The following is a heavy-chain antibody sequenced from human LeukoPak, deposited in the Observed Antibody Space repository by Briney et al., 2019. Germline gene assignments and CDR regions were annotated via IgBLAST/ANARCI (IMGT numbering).Heavy chain of an antibody. CDR2: IKEDGSSE. V-gene: IGHV3-7*01. Sequence: PGGSLRLSCVASGFTFSNYWMTWVRQAPGKGLEWVANIKEDGSSEYYMDSLKGRFTISRDNAKNSVYLEMNSLTDEDTAVYYCARDGSIRVAVLLWYLDLWGRGTLVTVSP. D-gene: IGHD6-19*01. J-gene: IGHJ2*01. CDR1: GFTFSNYW. CDR3: ARDGSIRVAVLLWYLDL.